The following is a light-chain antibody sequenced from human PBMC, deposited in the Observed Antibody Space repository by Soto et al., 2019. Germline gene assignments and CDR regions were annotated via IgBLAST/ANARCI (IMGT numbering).Light chain of an antibody. CDR2: EGS. V-gene: IGLV2-23*01. Sequence: QSVLTQPASVSGSPGQSITISCTGTSSDVGSYNLVSWYQQHPGKAPKLMIYEGSKRPSGVSNRFSGSKSGNTASLTVSGLQAEDEADYYCCSYAGSSTLGVFGGGTNLTV. CDR3: CSYAGSSTLGV. J-gene: IGLJ2*01. CDR1: SSDVGSYNL.